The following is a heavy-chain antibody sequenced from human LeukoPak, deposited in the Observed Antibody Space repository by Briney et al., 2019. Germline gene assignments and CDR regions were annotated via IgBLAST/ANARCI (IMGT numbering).Heavy chain of an antibody. Sequence: GRSLRLSCAASGFIFNDYAMHWVRQAPGKGLEWVSGISRDSGTIVYADSVKGRFTISRDNARNSLYLQMNSLRVEDMAFYYCATERQKYFDYWGQGTPVTVSS. J-gene: IGHJ4*02. CDR3: ATERQKYFDY. CDR1: GFIFNDYA. V-gene: IGHV3-9*03. CDR2: ISRDSGTI.